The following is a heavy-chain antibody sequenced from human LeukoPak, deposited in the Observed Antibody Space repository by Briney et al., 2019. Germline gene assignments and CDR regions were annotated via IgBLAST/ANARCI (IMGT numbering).Heavy chain of an antibody. CDR2: ISSSSSPI. Sequence: PGGSLRLSCAASGFTFSSYSMNWVRQAPGKGLEWVSYISSSSSPIYFADSVKGRFTISRDNAKNSLYLQMNSLRAEDTAVYYCARDYLDAGRDYWYFGLWGRGTLVTVSS. D-gene: IGHD6-13*01. CDR3: ARDYLDAGRDYWYFGL. CDR1: GFTFSSYS. V-gene: IGHV3-48*01. J-gene: IGHJ2*01.